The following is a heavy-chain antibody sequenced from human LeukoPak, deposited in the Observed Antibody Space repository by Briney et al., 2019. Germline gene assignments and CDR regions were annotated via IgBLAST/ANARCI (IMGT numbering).Heavy chain of an antibody. D-gene: IGHD3-10*01. CDR1: GGSISSYY. CDR3: ARRGGGRVGSESYWYFDY. V-gene: IGHV4-59*08. J-gene: IGHJ4*02. Sequence: PSETLSLTCTVSGGSISSYYWSWIRQPPGKGLEWIGYIYYSGSTNYNPSLKSRVTISVDTSKNQFSLKLSSVTAADTAVYYCARRGGGRVGSESYWYFDYWGQGTLVTVSS. CDR2: IYYSGST.